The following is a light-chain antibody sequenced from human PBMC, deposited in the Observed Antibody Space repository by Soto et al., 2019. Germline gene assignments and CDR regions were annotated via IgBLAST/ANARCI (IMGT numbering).Light chain of an antibody. CDR2: AAS. CDR3: QQYGSLTWT. V-gene: IGKV3-20*01. CDR1: QSVSSSY. J-gene: IGKJ1*01. Sequence: EIVFTQSPGTLSLSPGERATLSCRASQSVSSSYLVWHQQKPGQAPRLLIYAASRRETGIQDRFSGSGSGTEFTLTISRLEPEDFAVYYCQQYGSLTWTFGQGTKVDIK.